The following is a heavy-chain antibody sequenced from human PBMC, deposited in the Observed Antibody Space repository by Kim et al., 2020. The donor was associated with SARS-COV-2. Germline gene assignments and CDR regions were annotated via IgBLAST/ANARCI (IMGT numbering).Heavy chain of an antibody. D-gene: IGHD1-20*01. Sequence: SETLSLTCTVSGGSISSSSYYWGWIRQPPGKGLEWIGSIYYSGSTYYNPSLKSRVTISVDTSKNQFSLKLSSVTAADTAVYYCATPPGARYNWNPWEEPINWGQGTLVTVSS. CDR3: ATPPGARYNWNPWEEPIN. V-gene: IGHV4-39*01. CDR2: IYYSGST. J-gene: IGHJ4*02. CDR1: GGSISSSSYY.